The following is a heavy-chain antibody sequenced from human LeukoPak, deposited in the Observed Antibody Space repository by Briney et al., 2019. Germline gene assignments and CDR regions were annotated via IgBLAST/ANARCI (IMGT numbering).Heavy chain of an antibody. CDR1: GGSISSYY. J-gene: IGHJ4*02. D-gene: IGHD6-13*01. CDR2: IYYSGST. V-gene: IGHV4-59*01. CDR3: TRSSSWYDY. Sequence: SETLSLTCTVSGGSISSYYWSWIRQPPGKGLECIGYIYYSGSTNYNPSLKSRVTISVDTSKNQFSLKLSSVTAADTAVYCCTRSSSWYDYWGQGTLVSVSS.